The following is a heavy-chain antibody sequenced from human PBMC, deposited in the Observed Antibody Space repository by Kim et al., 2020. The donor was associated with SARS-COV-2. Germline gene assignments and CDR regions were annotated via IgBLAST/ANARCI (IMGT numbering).Heavy chain of an antibody. D-gene: IGHD5-18*01. Sequence: YADSVKGRLTISRDNSKNTLYLQMNSLSAEDTAVYYCAKEGSYGSYGMDVWGQGTTVTVSS. J-gene: IGHJ6*02. V-gene: IGHV3-30*02. CDR3: AKEGSYGSYGMDV.